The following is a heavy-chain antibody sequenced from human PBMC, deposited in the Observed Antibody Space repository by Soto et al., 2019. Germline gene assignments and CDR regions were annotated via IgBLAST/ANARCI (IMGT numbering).Heavy chain of an antibody. Sequence: EVQLVESGGGLVHPGGSLRLSCLASGFTFSRYWMHWVRQAPGKGLVWVSRINTDKSTLTYADSVEGRFTISRDNAKNTRYLQLDSLRAEDTAVYYCVSPFYDLDSRPPFDQWGPGTLVTVSS. CDR3: VSPFYDLDSRPPFDQ. J-gene: IGHJ4*02. V-gene: IGHV3-74*03. D-gene: IGHD3-22*01. CDR1: GFTFSRYW. CDR2: INTDKSTL.